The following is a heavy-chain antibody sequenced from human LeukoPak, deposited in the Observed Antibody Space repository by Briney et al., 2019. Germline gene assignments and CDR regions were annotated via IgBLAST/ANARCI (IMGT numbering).Heavy chain of an antibody. CDR3: AREGYRGAWFDP. J-gene: IGHJ5*02. CDR1: GASISSSNW. CDR2: IYHSGST. V-gene: IGHV4-4*01. D-gene: IGHD3-10*01. Sequence: PSGTLSLTCAVSGASISSSNWWSWVRQTPGKGLEWLAEIYHSGSTNYNPSLKSRVTISVDKSKNQFSLKLSSVTAADTTVYCWAREGYRGAWFDPWGQGTLVIVSS.